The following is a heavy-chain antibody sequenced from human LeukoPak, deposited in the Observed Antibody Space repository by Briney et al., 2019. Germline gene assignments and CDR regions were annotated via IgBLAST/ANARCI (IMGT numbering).Heavy chain of an antibody. CDR2: ISGSGGST. Sequence: GGSLRLSCAASGFTFSSYAMSWVRQAPGKGLEWVSAISGSGGSTYYADSVKGRFTISRDNAKNSLYLQMNSLRAEDTAVYYCARERGLTMIVVVIQGDAFDIWGQGTMVTVSS. J-gene: IGHJ3*02. D-gene: IGHD3-22*01. CDR1: GFTFSSYA. V-gene: IGHV3-23*01. CDR3: ARERGLTMIVVVIQGDAFDI.